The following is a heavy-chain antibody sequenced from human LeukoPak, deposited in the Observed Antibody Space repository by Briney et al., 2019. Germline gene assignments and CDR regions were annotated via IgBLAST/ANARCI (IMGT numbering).Heavy chain of an antibody. V-gene: IGHV3-15*07. Sequence: GGSLRLSCAVSGFSFTNVWMNWVRQDPGKWLEWVGRIKNKDEGEKTDYAAPVKGRFTISRDDSKATLFLQMNSLKMEDTAIYYCTTGIDYGGGYWGQGTLVTVSS. D-gene: IGHD3-16*01. CDR2: IKNKDEGEKT. CDR3: TTGIDYGGGY. J-gene: IGHJ4*02. CDR1: GFSFTNVW.